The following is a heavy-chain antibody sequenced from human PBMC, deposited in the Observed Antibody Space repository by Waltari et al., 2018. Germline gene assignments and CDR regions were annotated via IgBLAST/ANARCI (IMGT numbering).Heavy chain of an antibody. D-gene: IGHD2-2*01. CDR3: AIGYCTTTSCYGPDYYYYMDV. CDR2: IIPIFGTA. J-gene: IGHJ6*03. V-gene: IGHV1-69*12. CDR1: AGTFAGYA. Sequence: QVPPVQSGAQVQKSVSSVNVSCMASAGTFAGYARGWLRPAPGQGLEWMGGIIPIFGTANYAQKFQGRVTFTADESASTAYMELSSLRSEDTAVYYCAIGYCTTTSCYGPDYYYYMDVWGKGTTVTISS.